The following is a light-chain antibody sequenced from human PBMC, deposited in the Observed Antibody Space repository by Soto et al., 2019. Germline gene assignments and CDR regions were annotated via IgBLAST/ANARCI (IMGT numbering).Light chain of an antibody. CDR3: QQADRFPWT. Sequence: DIQMTQSPSSVSASVGDRVTITCRASQDISSWLAWYQQKPGNAPKLLMYGASSLQSGVPSRFGGSGSGTDFTLTISSLQPEDFATYYCQQADRFPWTFGQGTKVEIK. J-gene: IGKJ1*01. CDR1: QDISSW. CDR2: GAS. V-gene: IGKV1-12*01.